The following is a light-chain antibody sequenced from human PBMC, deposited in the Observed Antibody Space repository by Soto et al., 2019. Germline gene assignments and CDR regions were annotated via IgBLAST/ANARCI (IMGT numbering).Light chain of an antibody. J-gene: IGLJ7*01. V-gene: IGLV2-14*01. CDR3: QSYDTTLSGLV. CDR2: GVT. Sequence: QSVLTQPASVSGSPGQSITISCTGTSSDVGAYNYVSWYQQYPGKAPKLMIYGVTNRPSGVSNRFSGSKTGNTASLTISGLQAEDEADYYCQSYDTTLSGLVFGGGTQLTVL. CDR1: SSDVGAYNY.